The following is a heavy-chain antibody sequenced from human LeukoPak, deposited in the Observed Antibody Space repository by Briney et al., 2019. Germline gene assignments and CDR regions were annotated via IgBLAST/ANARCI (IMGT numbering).Heavy chain of an antibody. Sequence: SVKVSCKASGGTFSSYAISWVRHAPGQGLEWMGGIIPIFGTANYAQKFQRRVTITADESTSTAYMELSSLRSGDTAVYYCARGKTMVYCGGDCYRFDNWGQGTLVTVSS. CDR2: IIPIFGTA. V-gene: IGHV1-69*13. CDR1: GGTFSSYA. J-gene: IGHJ4*02. CDR3: ARGKTMVYCGGDCYRFDN. D-gene: IGHD2-21*02.